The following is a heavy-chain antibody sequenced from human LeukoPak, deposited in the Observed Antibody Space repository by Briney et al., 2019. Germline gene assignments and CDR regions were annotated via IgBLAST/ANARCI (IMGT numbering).Heavy chain of an antibody. D-gene: IGHD3-16*01. V-gene: IGHV3-66*02. J-gene: IGHJ4*02. CDR3: AGRRVLDASFDY. CDR1: GFTVSNNY. CDR2: IYSGDNT. Sequence: GGSLRLSCAASGFTVSNNYMSWVRQAPGKGLEWVSVIYSGDNTYYVGSVKGRFTISRDNSKNTLFLQMNRLRAEDTAVYYCAGRRVLDASFDYWGQGTLVTVSS.